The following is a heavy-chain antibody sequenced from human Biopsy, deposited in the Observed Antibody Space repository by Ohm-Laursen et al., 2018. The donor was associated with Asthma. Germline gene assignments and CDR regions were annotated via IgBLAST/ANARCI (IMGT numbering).Heavy chain of an antibody. J-gene: IGHJ4*02. V-gene: IGHV3-33*01. CDR1: GFTFSDHG. D-gene: IGHD3-3*01. CDR3: ARDVMEWYLPAFDF. Sequence: SLRLSCTAPGFTFSDHGMHWVRQAPGKGLEWVAVIWYDGGKKDYADSVNGRFTVSRDDSKNTLYLQMNSLRPDDTAVYYCARDVMEWYLPAFDFWGQGTLVTVSS. CDR2: IWYDGGKK.